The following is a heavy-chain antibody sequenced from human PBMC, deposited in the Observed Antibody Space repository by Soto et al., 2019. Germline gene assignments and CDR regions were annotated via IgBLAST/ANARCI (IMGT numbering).Heavy chain of an antibody. Sequence: AAVKVSCKASGYTFTSYYMHWVRQAPGQGLEWMGIINPSGGSTSYAQKFQGRVTMTRDTSTSTVYMELSSLRSEDTAVYYCARDKNGYSYGYYYYYGMDVWGQGTTVTVYS. CDR2: INPSGGST. V-gene: IGHV1-46*01. J-gene: IGHJ6*02. D-gene: IGHD5-18*01. CDR1: GYTFTSYY. CDR3: ARDKNGYSYGYYYYYGMDV.